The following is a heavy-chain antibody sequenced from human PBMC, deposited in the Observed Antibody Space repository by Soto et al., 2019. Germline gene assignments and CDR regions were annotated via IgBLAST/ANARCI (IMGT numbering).Heavy chain of an antibody. J-gene: IGHJ3*02. V-gene: IGHV4-31*02. D-gene: IGHD6-6*01. CDR2: IYYSGNT. CDR3: APALVFTGGDGFDI. Sequence: QVRLQEWGPGLVKPSQTLSLKCSVSGGSITTGGRYWSWIRQLPGKGLEWIGDIYYSGNTSYNAPLKSRVTISVEAAQNQFSLKLSSVTSADTAVYYGAPALVFTGGDGFDIWGQGRLVTVSS. CDR1: GGSITTGGRY.